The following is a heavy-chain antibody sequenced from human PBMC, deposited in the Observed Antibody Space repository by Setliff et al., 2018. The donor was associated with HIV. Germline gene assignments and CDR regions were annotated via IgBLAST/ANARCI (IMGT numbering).Heavy chain of an antibody. CDR2: IWADEITK. Sequence: GGSLRLSCATSGFTFSPYAIHWVRQAPGMGLEWVAMIWADEITKFYADSVKGRFTISRDNSKNTMYLQMNTLRVEDTAVYYCARDPPGSGFHLDYWGQRTPVTASS. CDR3: ARDPPGSGFHLDY. CDR1: GFTFSPYA. J-gene: IGHJ4*02. D-gene: IGHD5-12*01. V-gene: IGHV3-33*01.